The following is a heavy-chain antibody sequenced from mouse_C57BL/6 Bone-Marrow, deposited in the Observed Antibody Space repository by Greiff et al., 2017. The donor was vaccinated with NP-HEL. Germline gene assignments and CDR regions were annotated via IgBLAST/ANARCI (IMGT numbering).Heavy chain of an antibody. J-gene: IGHJ2*01. Sequence: QVQLQQSGAELARPGASVKLSCKASGYTFTSYGISWVKQRTGQGLEWIGEIYPRSGNTYYNEKFKGKATLTADKSSSTAYMELRGLTSEDSAVYFCARANWDAYFYYWGQGTTLTVSS. CDR1: GYTFTSYG. V-gene: IGHV1-81*01. CDR3: ARANWDAYFYY. D-gene: IGHD4-1*01. CDR2: IYPRSGNT.